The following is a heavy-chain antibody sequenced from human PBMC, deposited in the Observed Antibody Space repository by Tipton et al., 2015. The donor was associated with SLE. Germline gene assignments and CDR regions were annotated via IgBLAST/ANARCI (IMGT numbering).Heavy chain of an antibody. CDR2: IYPGDSDT. Sequence: QLVQSGAEVKKPGESLKISCKGSGYIFTTHWIGWVRQMPGKGLEWMGIIYPGDSDTRYSPSFRGQVIISTDKAISTAYLQGSSLKASDTAMYYGAVYYCSGGSCYFDYWGQGTLVTVSS. J-gene: IGHJ4*02. D-gene: IGHD2-15*01. CDR3: AVYYCSGGSCYFDY. V-gene: IGHV5-51*01. CDR1: GYIFTTHW.